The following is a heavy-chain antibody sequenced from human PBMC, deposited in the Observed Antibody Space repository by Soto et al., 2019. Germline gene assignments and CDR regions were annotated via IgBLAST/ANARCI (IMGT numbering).Heavy chain of an antibody. CDR3: ARLDPYFDWPNY. CDR1: GYSCTSYW. V-gene: IGHV5-10-1*01. D-gene: IGHD3-9*01. CDR2: IDPSDSYS. J-gene: IGHJ4*02. Sequence: PWQSLRISWKGAGYSCTSYWISWVRQMPGKGLEWMGRIDPSDSYSTYSPSFQGHVTISADKSISTAYLQWSSLKASDTAMYYCARLDPYFDWPNYWRQGTLVTVSS.